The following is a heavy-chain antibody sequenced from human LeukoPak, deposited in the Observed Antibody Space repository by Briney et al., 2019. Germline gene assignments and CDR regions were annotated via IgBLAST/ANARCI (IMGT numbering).Heavy chain of an antibody. J-gene: IGHJ5*02. CDR1: GSSISSYY. CDR3: ARDGSPYYDILTGYFPYNYNWFDP. Sequence: PSETLSLTCTVSGSSISSYYWSWIRQPPGKGLEWIGYIYYSGSTNYNPSLKSRVTISVDTSKNQFSLKLSSVTAADTAVYYCARDGSPYYDILTGYFPYNYNWFDPWGQGTLVTVSS. D-gene: IGHD3-9*01. V-gene: IGHV4-59*01. CDR2: IYYSGST.